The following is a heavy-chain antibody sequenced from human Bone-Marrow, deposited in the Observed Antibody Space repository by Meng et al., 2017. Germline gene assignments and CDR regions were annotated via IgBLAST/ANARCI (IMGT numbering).Heavy chain of an antibody. V-gene: IGHV1-2*06. CDR2: IDPKSGDT. J-gene: IGHJ4*02. CDR3: ARDEDISAAGKLFGDY. Sequence: VGWVSAWARVREPGVSVKFPLKPSGYNFPGYVIHWVRRAPGQGLEWMGLIDPKSGDTHYAQRLQGRVTMTGDTSISTAYMELSGLRSDDTAMYYCARDEDISAAGKLFGDYWGQGTLVTVSS. CDR1: GYNFPGYV. D-gene: IGHD6-13*01.